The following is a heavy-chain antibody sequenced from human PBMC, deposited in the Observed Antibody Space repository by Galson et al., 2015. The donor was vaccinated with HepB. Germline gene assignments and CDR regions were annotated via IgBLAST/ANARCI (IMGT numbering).Heavy chain of an antibody. Sequence: SETLSLTCAVYGGSFSGYYWSWIRQPPGKGLEWIGEINHSGSTNYNPSLKSRVTISVDTSKNQFSLKLSSVTAADTAVYYCARRIPGVVPGDEEKDNWFDPWGQGTLVTVSS. CDR2: INHSGST. J-gene: IGHJ5*02. CDR1: GGSFSGYY. V-gene: IGHV4-34*01. CDR3: ARRIPGVVPGDEEKDNWFDP. D-gene: IGHD3-3*01.